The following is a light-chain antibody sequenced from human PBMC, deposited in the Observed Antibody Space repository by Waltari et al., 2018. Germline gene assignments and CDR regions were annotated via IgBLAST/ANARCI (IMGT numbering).Light chain of an antibody. Sequence: EIILTQSPATLSLSPGDRATLACRASQSARNSLSWYKQKPGQAPRLLIHNAKTRATGTPARFSGSGSGTDFTLTIGSLGPEDSAVYFCLQRNNWPPTFGGGTTVEIK. V-gene: IGKV3-11*01. CDR1: QSARNS. CDR2: NAK. CDR3: LQRNNWPPT. J-gene: IGKJ4*02.